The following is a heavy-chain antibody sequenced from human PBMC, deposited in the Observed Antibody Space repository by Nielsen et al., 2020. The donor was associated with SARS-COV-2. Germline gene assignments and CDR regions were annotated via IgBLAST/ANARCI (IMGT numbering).Heavy chain of an antibody. J-gene: IGHJ4*02. V-gene: IGHV4-34*01. CDR2: INHSGST. CDR1: GGSFSGYY. D-gene: IGHD6-19*01. Sequence: SETLSLTCAVYGGSFSGYYWSWIRQPPGKGLEWIGEINHSGSTNYNPSLKSRVTISVDTSKNQFSLKLSSVTAADTAVYYCARVYSSGWYRGYYFDYWGQGTLVTVSS. CDR3: ARVYSSGWYRGYYFDY.